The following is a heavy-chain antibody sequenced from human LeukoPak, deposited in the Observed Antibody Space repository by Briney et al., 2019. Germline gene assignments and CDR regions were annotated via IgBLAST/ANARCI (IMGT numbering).Heavy chain of an antibody. CDR2: FDVEDGEI. D-gene: IGHD2-8*01. Sequence: GASVKVSCKVSGYTLTQLSVHWVRQAPGKGLEWMGGFDVEDGEIIYAQKFQGRVTITADTSTDTAYMELSSLRSEDTAVYYCATGAGEYVFGVSGDAFDIWGQGTMVTVSS. V-gene: IGHV1-24*01. J-gene: IGHJ3*02. CDR1: GYTLTQLS. CDR3: ATGAGEYVFGVSGDAFDI.